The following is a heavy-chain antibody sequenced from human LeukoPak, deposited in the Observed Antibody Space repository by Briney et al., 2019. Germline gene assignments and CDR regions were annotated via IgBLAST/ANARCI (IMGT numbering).Heavy chain of an antibody. J-gene: IGHJ4*02. V-gene: IGHV3-7*05. CDR2: IKQDGSDT. D-gene: IGHD4-17*01. CDR1: GFTFSSYW. CDR3: ARDLTHYA. Sequence: GRSLRLSCAASGFTFSSYWMSWVRQAPGKGLEWVANIKQDGSDTYYVDSVKGRFTISKDNAKNSLYLQMSSLRAEDTAVYYCARDLTHYAGGQGTLVTVSS.